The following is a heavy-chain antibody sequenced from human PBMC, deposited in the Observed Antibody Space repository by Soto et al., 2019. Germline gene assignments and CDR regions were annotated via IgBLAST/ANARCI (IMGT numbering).Heavy chain of an antibody. CDR2: INHSGST. Sequence: SATLSLTCAVYGGSFSGYYWSWIRQPPGKGLEWIGEINHSGSTNYNPSLKSRVTISVDTSKNQFSLKLSSVTAADTAVYYCARAPTGVDYWGQGTLVTVSS. V-gene: IGHV4-34*01. CDR3: ARAPTGVDY. CDR1: GGSFSGYY. J-gene: IGHJ4*02. D-gene: IGHD7-27*01.